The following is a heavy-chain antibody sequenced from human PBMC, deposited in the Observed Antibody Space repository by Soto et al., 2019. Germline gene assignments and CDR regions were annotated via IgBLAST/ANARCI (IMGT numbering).Heavy chain of an antibody. CDR2: IHNSGFT. D-gene: IGHD3-16*01. CDR3: ARGGAPYSWFGP. J-gene: IGHJ5*02. CDR1: SGSFRRDY. Sequence: KTSETLSLTCTVSSGSFRRDYWSWIRQPPGKGLEWVGYIHNSGFTNYNASLRSRVTISIDTAKNQFSLKLTSLTAADTAVYYCARGGAPYSWFGPWGQGTLVTVS. V-gene: IGHV4-59*01.